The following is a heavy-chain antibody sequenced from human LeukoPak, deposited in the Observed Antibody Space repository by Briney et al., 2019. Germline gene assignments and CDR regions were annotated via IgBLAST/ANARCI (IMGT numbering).Heavy chain of an antibody. CDR1: GFTFSNAW. CDR2: IKSKTDGGTT. J-gene: IGHJ6*02. CDR3: TTQGNLWFGDYYYGMDV. Sequence: TGGSLRLSCAASGFTFSNAWMSWVRQAPGKGLEWVGRIKSKTDGGTTDYAAPVKGRFTISRDDSKNTLYLQMNSLKTEDTAVYYCTTQGNLWFGDYYYGMDVWGQGTTVTVSS. V-gene: IGHV3-15*01. D-gene: IGHD3-10*01.